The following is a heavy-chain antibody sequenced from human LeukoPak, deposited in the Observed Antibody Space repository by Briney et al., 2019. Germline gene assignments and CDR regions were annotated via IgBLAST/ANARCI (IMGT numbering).Heavy chain of an antibody. CDR2: LGTAGDT. Sequence: PGGSLRLSCAASGFTPTNYAMHWVRQRAGEGLEWVSALGTAGDTFYPGSVKGRFTISRDNAKKSLFLQMNSLRAEDTAIYYCARQNTPHGNFDYWGQGILVTVSS. CDR3: ARQNTPHGNFDY. CDR1: GFTPTNYA. D-gene: IGHD5-24*01. J-gene: IGHJ4*02. V-gene: IGHV3-13*01.